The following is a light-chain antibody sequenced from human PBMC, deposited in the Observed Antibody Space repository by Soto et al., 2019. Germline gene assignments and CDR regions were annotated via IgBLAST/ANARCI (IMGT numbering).Light chain of an antibody. J-gene: IGKJ1*01. V-gene: IGKV1-5*03. CDR1: QTISSW. CDR2: KAS. Sequence: DIQMTQSHSTLSGSVGDRVTITCRASQTISSWLAWYQQKPGKAPKLLIYKASTLKSGVPSRFSGSGSGTEFTLTISSLQPDDFATYYCQHYNSYSEAFGQGTKVEIE. CDR3: QHYNSYSEA.